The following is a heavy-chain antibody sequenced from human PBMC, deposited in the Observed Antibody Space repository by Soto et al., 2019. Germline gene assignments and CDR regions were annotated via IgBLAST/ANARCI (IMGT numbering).Heavy chain of an antibody. Sequence: RLSCEASGFTFSGYWMSWVRQAPGKGLGWVADIKHDGSVQYYVDSVKGRFTISRDNAKKLLYLQMNGLRAEDTALYYCARATYSNAWYRFDLWGQGTLVTVSS. D-gene: IGHD4-4*01. V-gene: IGHV3-7*03. J-gene: IGHJ4*02. CDR3: ARATYSNAWYRFDL. CDR2: IKHDGSVQ. CDR1: GFTFSGYW.